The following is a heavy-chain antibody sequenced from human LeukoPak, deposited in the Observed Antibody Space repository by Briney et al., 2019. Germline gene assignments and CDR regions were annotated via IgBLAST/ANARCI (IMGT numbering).Heavy chain of an antibody. J-gene: IGHJ4*02. D-gene: IGHD1-26*01. CDR1: GFTFSSYE. Sequence: PGGSLRLSCAASGFTFSSYEMNWVRQAPGKGLEWVSYISSSGSTIYYADSVKGRFTISRDNAKNSLYLQMSSLRAEDTAVYYCARGPTGRYSTRGIYYFDYWGQGTLVTVSS. V-gene: IGHV3-48*03. CDR2: ISSSGSTI. CDR3: ARGPTGRYSTRGIYYFDY.